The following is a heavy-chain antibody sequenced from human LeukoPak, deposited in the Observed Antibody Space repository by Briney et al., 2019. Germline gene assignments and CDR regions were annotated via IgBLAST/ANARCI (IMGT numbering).Heavy chain of an antibody. CDR3: ARGTPHYSSNQEIDY. Sequence: GGSLRLSCAASGFTFSSYGMHWVRQAPGQGLEWMGWINPNSGGTNYAQKFQGWVTMTRDTSISTAYMELSRLRSDDTAVYYCARGTPHYSSNQEIDYWGQGTLVTVSS. CDR1: GFTFSSYG. V-gene: IGHV1-2*04. J-gene: IGHJ4*02. CDR2: INPNSGGT. D-gene: IGHD6-13*01.